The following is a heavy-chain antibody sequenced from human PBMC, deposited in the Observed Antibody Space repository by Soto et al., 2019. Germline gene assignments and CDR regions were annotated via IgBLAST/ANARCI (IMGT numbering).Heavy chain of an antibody. CDR2: IYSGGST. CDR1: GFTVSSNY. CDR3: AREQRAYYYYYMDV. V-gene: IGHV3-66*01. D-gene: IGHD6-25*01. Sequence: PGGSLRLSCAASGFTVSSNYMSWVRQAPGKGLEWVSVIYSGGSTYYADSVKGRFTISRDNSKNTLYLQMNSLRAEDTAVYYCAREQRAYYYYYMDVWGKGTTVTVSS. J-gene: IGHJ6*03.